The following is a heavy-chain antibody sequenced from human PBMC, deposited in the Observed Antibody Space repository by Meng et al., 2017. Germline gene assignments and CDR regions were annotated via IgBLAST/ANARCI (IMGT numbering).Heavy chain of an antibody. J-gene: IGHJ2*01. Sequence: QEPLQRWGAGLLKPSETLSLTCAVYGGSFSGYYWSWIRQPPGKGLEWIGEINHSGSTNYNPSLKSRVTISVDTSKNQFSLKLSSVTAADTAVYYCARGRSGTWPWYFDLWGRGTLVTVSS. CDR1: GGSFSGYY. D-gene: IGHD1-1*01. V-gene: IGHV4-34*01. CDR3: ARGRSGTWPWYFDL. CDR2: INHSGST.